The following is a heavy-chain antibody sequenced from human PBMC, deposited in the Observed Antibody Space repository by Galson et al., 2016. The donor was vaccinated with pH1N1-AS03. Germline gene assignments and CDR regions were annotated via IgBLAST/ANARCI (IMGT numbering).Heavy chain of an antibody. J-gene: IGHJ4*02. CDR2: FDREDGEA. CDR3: ATDYDH. V-gene: IGHV1-24*01. Sequence: SVKVSCKVSGLSLSELSMHWVRQAPGKGLEWMGCFDREDGEAIYAQKVQGSLTVTEDRSTETAYMELSSLRPEDTATYYCATDYDHWGQGTLVTVSS. CDR1: GLSLSELS.